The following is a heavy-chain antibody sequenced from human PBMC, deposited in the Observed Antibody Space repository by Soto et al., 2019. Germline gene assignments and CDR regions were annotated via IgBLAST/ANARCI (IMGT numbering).Heavy chain of an antibody. D-gene: IGHD3-22*01. CDR3: ARDHGYDSSGCAY. V-gene: IGHV3-33*01. Sequence: GGSLRLSCAASGFTFSSYGMHWVRQAPGKGLEWVAVIWYDGSNKYYADSVKGRFTISRDNSKNTLYLQMNSLRAEDTAVYYCARDHGYDSSGCAYWGQGTLVTVSS. CDR1: GFTFSSYG. J-gene: IGHJ4*02. CDR2: IWYDGSNK.